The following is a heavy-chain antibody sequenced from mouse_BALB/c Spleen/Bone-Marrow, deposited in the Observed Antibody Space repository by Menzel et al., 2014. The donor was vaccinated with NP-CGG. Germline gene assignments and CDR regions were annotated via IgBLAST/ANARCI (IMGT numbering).Heavy chain of an antibody. CDR2: IDPANGNT. V-gene: IGHV14-3*02. CDR3: ARNYGYGKSCAY. Sequence: EAKLMESGAELVKPGASVKLSCTASGFNIKDTYMHWVKQRPEQGLEWIGRIDPANGNTKYDPKFQGKATITADTSSNTADLQLSSLTSEDTAVYYCARNYGYGKSCAYLGQGTLVTVSA. CDR1: GFNIKDTY. J-gene: IGHJ3*01. D-gene: IGHD2-2*01.